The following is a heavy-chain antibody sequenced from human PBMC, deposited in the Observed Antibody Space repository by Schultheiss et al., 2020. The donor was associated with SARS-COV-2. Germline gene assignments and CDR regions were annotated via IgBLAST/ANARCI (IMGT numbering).Heavy chain of an antibody. J-gene: IGHJ6*02. CDR1: GYSFTSYW. V-gene: IGHV5-51*01. CDR3: ARLFDGSGSYVVDYYYGMDV. Sequence: GGSLRLSCKGSGYSFTSYWIGWVRQMPGKGLEWMGIIYPGDSDTRYSPSFQGQVTISADKSISTAYLQWSSLKASDTAMYYCARLFDGSGSYVVDYYYGMDVWGQGTTVTVSS. D-gene: IGHD3-10*01. CDR2: IYPGDSDT.